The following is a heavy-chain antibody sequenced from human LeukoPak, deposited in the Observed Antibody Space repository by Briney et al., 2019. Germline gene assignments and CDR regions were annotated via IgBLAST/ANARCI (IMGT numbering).Heavy chain of an antibody. CDR2: ISAYNGNT. CDR1: GYTFTSNG. CDR3: ARGSDYGDYGDY. V-gene: IGHV1-18*01. D-gene: IGHD4-17*01. J-gene: IGHJ4*02. Sequence: ASVKVSCKASGYTFTSNGISWLRQAPGQGLEWMGWISAYNGNTNYAQKLQGRVTMTTDTSTTTAYMELRSLRSDDTAVYFCARGSDYGDYGDYWGQGTLVTVSS.